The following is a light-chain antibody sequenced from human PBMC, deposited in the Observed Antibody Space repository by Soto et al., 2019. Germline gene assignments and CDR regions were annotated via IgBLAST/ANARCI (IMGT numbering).Light chain of an antibody. CDR2: DAS. CDR1: QSITNW. V-gene: IGKV1-5*01. J-gene: IGKJ1*01. CDR3: QQYKIYSQT. Sequence: DIQMTQSPSTLSESVGDRVTITCRASQSITNWLAWYQQKPGKAPKLLIYDASTLEGGVSSRFSGSGSGTEFTLTISSLQPDDFATYYCQQYKIYSQTFGQGTKVDI.